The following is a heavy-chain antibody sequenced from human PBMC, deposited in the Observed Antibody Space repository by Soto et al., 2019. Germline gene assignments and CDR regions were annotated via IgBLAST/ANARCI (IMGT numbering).Heavy chain of an antibody. J-gene: IGHJ3*02. CDR2: IYSGGST. V-gene: IGHV3-53*04. CDR1: GFTVSSNY. D-gene: IGHD2-21*01. Sequence: EVRLVESGGGLVQPGGSLRLSCAASGFTVSSNYMSWVRQAPGKGLEWVSVIYSGGSTYYADSVKGRFTISRHNSKNTLYLQMNSLRVEDTAVYYCATRLKDAFDIWGQGTMVTVSS. CDR3: ATRLKDAFDI.